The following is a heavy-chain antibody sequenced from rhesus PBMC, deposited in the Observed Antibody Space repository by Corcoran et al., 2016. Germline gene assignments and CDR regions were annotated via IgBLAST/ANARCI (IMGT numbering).Heavy chain of an antibody. Sequence: QVQLQESGPGLVKPSETLSLTCAVSGGSISDDYYWSWIRPPPGKGLEWIGYIYGSGGGPNYNPSLKNRFTISIDTSKNQFSLKLSSVTAADTAVYYCARRGDIFFDYWGQGVLVTVSS. CDR3: ARRGDIFFDY. J-gene: IGHJ4*01. CDR2: IYGSGGGP. V-gene: IGHV4-106*01. D-gene: IGHD5-42*01. CDR1: GGSISDDYY.